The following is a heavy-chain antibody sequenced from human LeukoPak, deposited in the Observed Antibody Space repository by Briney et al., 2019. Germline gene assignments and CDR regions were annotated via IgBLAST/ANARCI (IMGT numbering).Heavy chain of an antibody. CDR1: GYTFTSYG. Sequence: ASVKVSCKASGYTFTSYGISWVRQAPGQGLEWMGWISAYNGNTNYAQKLQGRVTMTTDTSTSTAYMELRSLRSDDTAVYYCARDLQSSISWYRGSFDYCGQGTLVTVSS. J-gene: IGHJ4*02. V-gene: IGHV1-18*01. D-gene: IGHD6-13*01. CDR3: ARDLQSSISWYRGSFDY. CDR2: ISAYNGNT.